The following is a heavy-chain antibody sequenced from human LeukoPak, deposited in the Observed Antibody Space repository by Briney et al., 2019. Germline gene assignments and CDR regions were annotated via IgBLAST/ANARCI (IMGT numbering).Heavy chain of an antibody. J-gene: IGHJ4*02. V-gene: IGHV4-34*01. CDR3: ARGPIAAADY. CDR1: GGSCSGYY. D-gene: IGHD6-13*01. CDR2: INHSGST. Sequence: SETLSLTCAVYGGSCSGYYWSWIRQPPGKGLEWIGEINHSGSTNYNPSLKSRVTISVDTSKNQFSLKLSSVTAADTAVYYCARGPIAAADYWGQGTLVTVSS.